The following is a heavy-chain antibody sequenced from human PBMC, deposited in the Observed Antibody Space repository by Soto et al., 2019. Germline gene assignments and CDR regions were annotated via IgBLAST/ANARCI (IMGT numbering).Heavy chain of an antibody. V-gene: IGHV4-61*01. D-gene: IGHD3-9*01. CDR3: ERHRPWLGVEY. CDR1: HGSVSSGSVY. J-gene: IGHJ4*02. CDR2: IFYSGGN. Sequence: SETLSLTCTVSHGSVSSGSVYGTCILHPPGKGLEWIGYIFYSGGNHYNPSLKSRVTVSIDTHKNQFSLTLSSVTAADTAVYFCERHRPWLGVEYWGQGNLATVS.